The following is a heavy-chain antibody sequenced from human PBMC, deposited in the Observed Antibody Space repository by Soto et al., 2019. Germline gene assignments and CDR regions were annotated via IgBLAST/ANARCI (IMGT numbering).Heavy chain of an antibody. CDR1: GGSFRREA. CDR3: AMGIEFGGNSDALDV. J-gene: IGHJ3*01. CDR2: ILPFFGTA. V-gene: IGHV1-69*14. Sequence: QVQLVQSGAEAKKPGSSVKVSCKASGGSFRREAINWLRQAPGQGPEWMGNILPFFGTADYTQKFQGSVTVTAEMSTTTVYMELNSLRVADTSVYYCAMGIEFGGNSDALDVLCQGTTVSVSS. D-gene: IGHD2-21*02.